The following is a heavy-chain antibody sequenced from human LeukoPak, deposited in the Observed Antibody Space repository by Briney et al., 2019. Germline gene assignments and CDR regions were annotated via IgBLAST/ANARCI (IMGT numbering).Heavy chain of an antibody. Sequence: ASVKVSCKASGYTFTSYDINWVRQATGQGLEWMGCMNPNSGNTGYAQKFQGRVTMTRNTSISTAYMELSSLRSEDTAVYYCARDRPGRYCSTTSCFTASPFAPWGQGTLVTVSS. CDR1: GYTFTSYD. J-gene: IGHJ5*02. CDR2: MNPNSGNT. V-gene: IGHV1-8*01. D-gene: IGHD2-2*02. CDR3: ARDRPGRYCSTTSCFTASPFAP.